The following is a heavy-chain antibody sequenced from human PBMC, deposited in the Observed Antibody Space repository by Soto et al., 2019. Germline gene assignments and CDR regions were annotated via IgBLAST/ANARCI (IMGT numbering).Heavy chain of an antibody. CDR1: GFTFSSYI. D-gene: IGHD6-19*01. Sequence: PGGSLRLSCAASGFTFSSYIMNWVRQAPGKGLEWVSYISSSSSTIYYADSVKGRFTISRDNAKNSLYLQMNSLRDEDTAVYYCARDRESSSGWYSGYFDLWGRGTLVTVSS. CDR3: ARDRESSSGWYSGYFDL. J-gene: IGHJ2*01. CDR2: ISSSSSTI. V-gene: IGHV3-48*02.